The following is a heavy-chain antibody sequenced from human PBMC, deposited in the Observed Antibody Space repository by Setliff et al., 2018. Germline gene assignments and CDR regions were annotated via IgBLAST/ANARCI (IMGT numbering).Heavy chain of an antibody. CDR3: ARALLWFGEGMDV. J-gene: IGHJ6*03. Sequence: KPSETLSLTCSVSVVSFKSHYWSWIRQSPGKGLEWIGYIFYNGATDCNPSFKSRVTMSVDASQNQFSLKLSSVTAADTAVYYCARALLWFGEGMDVWGKGTTVTVSS. CDR1: VVSFKSHY. CDR2: IFYNGAT. V-gene: IGHV4-59*11. D-gene: IGHD3-10*01.